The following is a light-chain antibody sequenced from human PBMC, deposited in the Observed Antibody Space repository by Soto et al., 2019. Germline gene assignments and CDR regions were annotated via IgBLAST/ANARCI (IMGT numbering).Light chain of an antibody. CDR3: QQYDNSPIT. V-gene: IGKV3-20*01. J-gene: IGKJ5*01. Sequence: EIVLTHSPGILSXXXGXXAXLXCWASQSISSSFLAWYQQKPGQAPRLLIYGASSRATGIPDRFSGTGSETDFTLTISRLEPEDFAVYYCQQYDNSPITFGQGTRLEIK. CDR1: QSISSSF. CDR2: GAS.